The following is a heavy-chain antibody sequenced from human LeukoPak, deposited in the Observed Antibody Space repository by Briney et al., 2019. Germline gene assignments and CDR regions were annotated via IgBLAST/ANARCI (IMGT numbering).Heavy chain of an antibody. J-gene: IGHJ4*02. CDR2: ISGSGVST. V-gene: IGHV3-23*01. CDR3: AKWRVSSGCDY. CDR1: GFTFSSYA. Sequence: QPGGSLRLSCAASGFTFSSYAMSWVRQAPGKGLEWVSAISGSGVSTYYADSVKGRFTTSRDTSKNTLYLQMNSLRAEDTAVYYCAKWRVSSGCDYWGQGTLVTVSS. D-gene: IGHD6-19*01.